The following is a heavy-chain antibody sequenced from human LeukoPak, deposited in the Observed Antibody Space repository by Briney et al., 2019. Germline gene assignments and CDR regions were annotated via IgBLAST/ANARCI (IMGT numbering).Heavy chain of an antibody. CDR3: ASTYVVVTAVHDAFHI. CDR1: GFTFSKYW. Sequence: PGGSLRLFCAASGFTFSKYWMSWVRQAPGKGLEWVANIKQDGSEKYYVDSVKGRFTISRDNAKNSLYLQMNSLRAEDTAVYYCASTYVVVTAVHDAFHIWGQGTMVTVSS. CDR2: IKQDGSEK. D-gene: IGHD2-21*02. J-gene: IGHJ3*02. V-gene: IGHV3-7*01.